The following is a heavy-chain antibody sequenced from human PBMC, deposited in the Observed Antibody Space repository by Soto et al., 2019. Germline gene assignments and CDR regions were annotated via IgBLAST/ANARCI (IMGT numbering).Heavy chain of an antibody. V-gene: IGHV1-69*06. CDR2: IIPIFGTA. J-gene: IGHJ6*02. CDR3: AREGRGNSYGYYYGMDV. CDR1: GGTFSSYA. D-gene: IGHD5-18*01. Sequence: SVKVSCKASGGTFSSYAISWVRQAPGQGLEWMGGIIPIFGTANYAQKFQGRVTITADKSTSTAYMELSSLRSEDTAVYYCAREGRGNSYGYYYGMDVWGQGTTVTVSS.